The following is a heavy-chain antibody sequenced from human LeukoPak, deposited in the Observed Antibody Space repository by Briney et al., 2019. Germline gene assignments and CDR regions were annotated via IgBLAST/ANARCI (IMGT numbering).Heavy chain of an antibody. Sequence: PGGSLRLSCAASGIIFSNYWMHWVRQAPGKGLVWVSRINRDGSSTSYADSVRGRFTISRDNAKNTLYLQMNSLRAEDTAVYYCACNWNDYVGGAFDIWGQGTMVTVSS. CDR3: ACNWNDYVGGAFDI. D-gene: IGHD1-1*01. CDR1: GIIFSNYW. J-gene: IGHJ3*02. V-gene: IGHV3-74*01. CDR2: INRDGSST.